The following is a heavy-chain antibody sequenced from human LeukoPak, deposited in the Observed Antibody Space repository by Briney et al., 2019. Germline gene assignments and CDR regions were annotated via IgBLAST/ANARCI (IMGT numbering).Heavy chain of an antibody. CDR3: AKKNSGHNPFDF. CDR2: ISRSGGDT. CDR1: AFTSTTYA. Sequence: RGCRRPSCAAAAFTSTTYAMSCVSPAPGDVLGWVSRISRSGGDTPYAESVKGRFTISRDNSKNTLYLQMNSLRVEDTVIYYCAKKNSGHNPFDFWGRGTLVTVSS. D-gene: IGHD1-14*01. J-gene: IGHJ4*02. V-gene: IGHV3-23*01.